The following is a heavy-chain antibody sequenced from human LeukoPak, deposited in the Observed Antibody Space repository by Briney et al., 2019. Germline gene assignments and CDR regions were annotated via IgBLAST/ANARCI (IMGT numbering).Heavy chain of an antibody. D-gene: IGHD6-19*01. CDR1: GYRFTNYW. J-gene: IGHJ4*02. CDR3: VRRRGTGWYSVDY. CDR2: IYPGDSDT. V-gene: IGHV5-51*01. Sequence: GESLKISCQGSGYRFTNYWIGWVRQMPGKGLEWMGSIYPGDSDTRYSPSFQGQVTISVDKSISTVYLQWSSLKALDTAIYYCVRRRGTGWYSVDYWGQGTLVTVSS.